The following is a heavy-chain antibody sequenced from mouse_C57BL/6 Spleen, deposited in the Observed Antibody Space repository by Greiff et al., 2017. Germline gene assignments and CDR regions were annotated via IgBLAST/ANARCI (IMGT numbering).Heavy chain of an antibody. D-gene: IGHD2-3*01. Sequence: EESGPGLVKPSQSLSLTCSVTGYSITSGYYWNWIRQFPGNKLEWMGDISYDGSNNYNPSLKNRISITRDTSKNQCFLQLNSVTTEDTSTYYCARAWDGYHWYFDVWGTGTTVTVSS. V-gene: IGHV3-6*01. J-gene: IGHJ1*03. CDR3: ARAWDGYHWYFDV. CDR2: ISYDGSN. CDR1: GYSITSGYY.